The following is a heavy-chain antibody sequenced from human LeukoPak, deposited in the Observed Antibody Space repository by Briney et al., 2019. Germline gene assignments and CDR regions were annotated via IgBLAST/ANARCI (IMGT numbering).Heavy chain of an antibody. J-gene: IGHJ6*03. Sequence: SETLSLTCTVSVGSISSSSYYWGWIRQPPGKGLEWIGSIYYSGSTYYNPSLKSRVTISVDTSKNQFSLKLSSVTAADTAVYYCVGDLYYYYYMDVWGKGTTVTVSS. V-gene: IGHV4-39*07. CDR1: VGSISSSSYY. CDR2: IYYSGST. CDR3: VGDLYYYYYMDV.